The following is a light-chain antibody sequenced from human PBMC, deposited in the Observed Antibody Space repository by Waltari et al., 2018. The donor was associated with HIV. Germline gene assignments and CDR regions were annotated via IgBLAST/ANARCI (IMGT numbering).Light chain of an antibody. CDR1: SRDVGGYNY. V-gene: IGLV2-14*03. CDR3: NSYTTSSTLHVV. Sequence: QSALTQPASVSGSPGQSTTISCTVTSRDVGGYNYVSWYQHHPGKAPKLMIYDVSNRPSGVSNRFSGSKSGNTASLTISGLQAEDEADYYCNSYTTSSTLHVVFGGGTKLTVL. J-gene: IGLJ2*01. CDR2: DVS.